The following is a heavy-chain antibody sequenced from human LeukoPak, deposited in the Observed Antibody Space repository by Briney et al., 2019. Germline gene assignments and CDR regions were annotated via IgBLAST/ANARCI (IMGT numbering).Heavy chain of an antibody. D-gene: IGHD3-10*01. CDR1: GFTFSDHC. CDR2: TRNKANSYTT. CDR3: ARESGGGVLGYFDL. Sequence: GGSLGLSCAASGFTFSDHCMDWVRQAPGKGLEWVGRTRNKANSYTTEYAASVKGRFTISRDDSKKSLYLQMNSLKTEDTAVYYCARESGGGVLGYFDLWGRGTLVSVSS. V-gene: IGHV3-72*01. J-gene: IGHJ2*01.